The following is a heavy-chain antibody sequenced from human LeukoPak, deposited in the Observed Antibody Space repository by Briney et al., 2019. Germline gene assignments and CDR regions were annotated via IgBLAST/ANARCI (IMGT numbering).Heavy chain of an antibody. V-gene: IGHV3-30-3*01. Sequence: PGGSLRLSCAASGFTFSSYAMHWVRQAPGKGLEWVAVISHDGSNKYYADSVKGRFTISRDNSKNTLYLQMNSLRAEDTAVYYCARGPPLYYDSSGYPLFDYWGQGTLVTVSS. D-gene: IGHD3-22*01. J-gene: IGHJ4*02. CDR1: GFTFSSYA. CDR3: ARGPPLYYDSSGYPLFDY. CDR2: ISHDGSNK.